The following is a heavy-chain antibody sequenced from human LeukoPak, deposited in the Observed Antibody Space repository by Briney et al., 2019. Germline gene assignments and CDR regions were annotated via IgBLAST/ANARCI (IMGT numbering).Heavy chain of an antibody. CDR1: GFTVSSNY. J-gene: IGHJ3*02. D-gene: IGHD6-13*01. CDR3: AKDISNLRGSWYTAGDAFDI. Sequence: GGSLRLSCAASGFTVSSNYMNWVRQAPGKGLEWVSGIGWNSGSIGYADSVKGRFTISRDNAKNSLYLQMNSLRAEDTALYYCAKDISNLRGSWYTAGDAFDIWGQGTMVTVSS. V-gene: IGHV3-9*01. CDR2: IGWNSGSI.